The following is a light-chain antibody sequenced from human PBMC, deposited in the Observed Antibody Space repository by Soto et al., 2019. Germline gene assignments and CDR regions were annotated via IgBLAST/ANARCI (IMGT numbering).Light chain of an antibody. J-gene: IGLJ1*01. V-gene: IGLV2-8*01. Sequence: QSVLTQPPSASGSPGQSVTISCTGTSGDVGTYDYVSWYQQHPGKAPKLMIYEVTKRSSGVPDRFSGSKSCNTASLTFSWLQAEDEAVYYCSSYAGRHNYVFGTGTKVTVL. CDR1: SGDVGTYDY. CDR2: EVT. CDR3: SSYAGRHNYV.